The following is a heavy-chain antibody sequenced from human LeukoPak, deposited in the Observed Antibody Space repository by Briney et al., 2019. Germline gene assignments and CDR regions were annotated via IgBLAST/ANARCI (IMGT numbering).Heavy chain of an antibody. V-gene: IGHV3-48*03. Sequence: GGSLRLPCAASGFTFSSYWMDWVRQAPGKGLEWVSYISSSGSTIYYADSVKGRFTISRDNAKNSLYLQMNSLRAEDTAVYYCARDRGPMATDYWGQGTLVTVSS. D-gene: IGHD3-10*01. CDR1: GFTFSSYW. CDR2: ISSSGSTI. J-gene: IGHJ4*02. CDR3: ARDRGPMATDY.